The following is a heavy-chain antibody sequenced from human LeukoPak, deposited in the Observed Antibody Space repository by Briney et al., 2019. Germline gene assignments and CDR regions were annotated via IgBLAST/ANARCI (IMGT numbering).Heavy chain of an antibody. D-gene: IGHD1-26*01. CDR1: GFTFSSYE. V-gene: IGHV3-48*03. Sequence: GGSLRLSCAASGFTFSSYEMNWVRQAPGKGLEWVSYISSSGSTIYYADSVKGRFTISRDNAKNSLYLQMNSLRAEDTAVYYCAKMYGGTYIGNWGQGTLVTVSS. J-gene: IGHJ4*02. CDR2: ISSSGSTI. CDR3: AKMYGGTYIGN.